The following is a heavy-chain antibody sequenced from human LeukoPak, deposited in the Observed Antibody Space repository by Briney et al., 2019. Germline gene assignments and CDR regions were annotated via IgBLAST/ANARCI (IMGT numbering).Heavy chain of an antibody. V-gene: IGHV1-8*01. CDR2: MNPNSGNT. D-gene: IGHD1-26*01. CDR1: GYTFTSYD. J-gene: IGHJ4*02. Sequence: ASVKVSCKASGYTFTSYDINWVRQATGQGLEWMGWMNPNSGNTGYAQKFQGRVTMTRSASINTAYMELSSLTSDDTAVYYCARSSVGARRRIDYWAQGTLVTVSS. CDR3: ARSSVGARRRIDY.